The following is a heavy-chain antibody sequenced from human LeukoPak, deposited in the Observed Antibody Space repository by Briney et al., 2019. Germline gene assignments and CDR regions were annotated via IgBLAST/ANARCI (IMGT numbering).Heavy chain of an antibody. J-gene: IGHJ6*02. V-gene: IGHV1-18*01. CDR3: ARDLRYYDFWSGYSALDGMDV. D-gene: IGHD3-3*01. CDR1: GYTFTSYG. CDR2: ISAYNGNT. Sequence: ASVKVSCKASGYTFTSYGISWVRQAPGQGLEWMEWISAYNGNTNYAQKLQGRVTMTTDTSTSTAYMELRSLRSDDTAVYYCARDLRYYDFWSGYSALDGMDVWGQGTTVTVSS.